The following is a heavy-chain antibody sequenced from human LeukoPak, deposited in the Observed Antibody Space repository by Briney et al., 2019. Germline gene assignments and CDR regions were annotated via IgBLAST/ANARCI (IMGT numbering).Heavy chain of an antibody. J-gene: IGHJ4*02. CDR3: ARDSTVVTPGLFDY. CDR1: GFTVSSNY. CDR2: IYTGGST. D-gene: IGHD4-23*01. V-gene: IGHV3-66*01. Sequence: GGSLRLSCAASGFTVSSNYMSWVRLAPGKGLEWVSVIYTGGSTYYADSVKGRFTISSDNSKNTLYLQMNSLRAEDTAVYYCARDSTVVTPGLFDYWGQGTLVTVSS.